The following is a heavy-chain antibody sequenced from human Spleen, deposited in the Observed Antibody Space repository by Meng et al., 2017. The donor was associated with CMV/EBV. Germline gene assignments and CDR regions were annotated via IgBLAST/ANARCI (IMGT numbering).Heavy chain of an antibody. D-gene: IGHD3-9*01. CDR3: ASAFDTDY. CDR1: GFTFDDYP. Sequence: GESLKISCAASGFTFDDYPMHWVRQAPGKGLEWVAAISYDGNNEYYVDSVKGRFSISRDNSKNTVSLQMSSLRLDDTAVYYCASAFDTDYWGQGTLVTVSS. J-gene: IGHJ4*02. V-gene: IGHV3-30*04. CDR2: ISYDGNNE.